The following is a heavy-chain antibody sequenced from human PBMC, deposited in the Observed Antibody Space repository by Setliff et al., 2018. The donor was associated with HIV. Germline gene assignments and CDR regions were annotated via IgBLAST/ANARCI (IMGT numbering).Heavy chain of an antibody. CDR1: GFTFSRYE. CDR3: ARVLAVAGTDPPGDY. CDR2: ISFSGDIT. D-gene: IGHD6-19*01. V-gene: IGHV3-48*03. J-gene: IGHJ4*02. Sequence: GGSLRLSCAASGFTFSRYEMNWVRQAPGKGLEWVSYISFSGDITYYADSVKGRFTISRDNVKNSLYLQLTGLRAEDTALYYCARVLAVAGTDPPGDYWGQGTLVTVSS.